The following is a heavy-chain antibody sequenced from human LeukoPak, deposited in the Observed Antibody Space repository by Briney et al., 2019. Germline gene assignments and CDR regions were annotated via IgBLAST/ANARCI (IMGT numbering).Heavy chain of an antibody. D-gene: IGHD2-2*01. V-gene: IGHV4-59*01. CDR3: ARTTEDCSSTSCYQYWFDP. CDR1: GGSLSGYY. CDR2: IYYSGST. Sequence: PSETLSLTCDVYGGSLSGYYWSWIRQPPGKGLEWIGYIYYSGSTSYNPSLKSRVTMSVDTSKKQISLKVRSVTAADTAVYYCARTTEDCSSTSCYQYWFDPWGQGTLVTVSS. J-gene: IGHJ5*02.